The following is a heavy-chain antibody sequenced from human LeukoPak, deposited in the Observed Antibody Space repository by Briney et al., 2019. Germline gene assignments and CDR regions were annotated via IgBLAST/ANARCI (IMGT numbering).Heavy chain of an antibody. CDR2: IYYSGST. Sequence: SETLSLTCTVSGGSISSHYWSWIRQPPGKGLGWIGYIYYSGSTNYNPSLKSRVTISVDTSKNQFSLKLSSVTAADTAVYYCARGYSSTHMDVWGKGTTVTVSS. CDR3: ARGYSSTHMDV. CDR1: GGSISSHY. D-gene: IGHD2-2*01. J-gene: IGHJ6*03. V-gene: IGHV4-59*11.